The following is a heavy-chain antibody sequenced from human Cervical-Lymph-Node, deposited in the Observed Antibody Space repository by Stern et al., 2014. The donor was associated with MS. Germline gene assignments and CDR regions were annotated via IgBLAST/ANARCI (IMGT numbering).Heavy chain of an antibody. J-gene: IGHJ3*02. Sequence: QVQLVQSGGGLVKPGGSLRLSCAASGFTFSDYYMSWIRQAPGKGLEWGSYISSSGSTIYYADSVKGRFTISRDIAKNSLYLQMNSLRAEDTAVYYCARRTVVVPAAIGPWDAFDIWGQGTMVTVSS. D-gene: IGHD2-2*01. CDR2: ISSSGSTI. CDR3: ARRTVVVPAAIGPWDAFDI. V-gene: IGHV3-11*01. CDR1: GFTFSDYY.